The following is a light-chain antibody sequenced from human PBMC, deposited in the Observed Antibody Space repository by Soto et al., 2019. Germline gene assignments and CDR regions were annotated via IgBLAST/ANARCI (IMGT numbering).Light chain of an antibody. Sequence: TVMTQSPATLSVSPGERATLSCRASQGLGTNVAWYQQRPGPAPRLLIYAASTRATGVPARFSGSGSETEFTLTITTQQSEDGPVEKGHRYEHCRVTIGPGTRLEIK. CDR2: AAS. V-gene: IGKV3-15*01. CDR1: QGLGTN. CDR3: HRYEHCRVT. J-gene: IGKJ5*01.